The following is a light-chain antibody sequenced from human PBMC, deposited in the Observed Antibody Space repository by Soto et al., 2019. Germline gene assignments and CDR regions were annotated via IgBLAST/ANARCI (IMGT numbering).Light chain of an antibody. CDR1: QSVTNNF. CDR2: AAS. Sequence: EVVLTQSPGTVSLSPGERATLSCRASQSVTNNFLAWYQQKPGQAPRLLIYAASSRATGIPDRFSGSWSGTDFTLSISRLEPEDFAVYYCQQYGSTITWTFGQGTKVEFK. V-gene: IGKV3-20*01. CDR3: QQYGSTITWT. J-gene: IGKJ1*01.